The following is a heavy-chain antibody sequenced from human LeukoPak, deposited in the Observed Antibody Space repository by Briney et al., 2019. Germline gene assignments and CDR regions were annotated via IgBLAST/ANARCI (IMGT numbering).Heavy chain of an antibody. CDR1: GGSISSYY. J-gene: IGHJ4*02. V-gene: IGHV4-59*01. Sequence: SETLSLTCTVSGGSISSYYWSWIRQPPGKGLEWIGYIYYSGSTNYNPSLKSRVTISVDTSKNQFSLKLSSVTAADTAVYYCARDQRVGSSWLLDYWGQGTLVTVSS. CDR3: ARDQRVGSSWLLDY. CDR2: IYYSGST. D-gene: IGHD6-13*01.